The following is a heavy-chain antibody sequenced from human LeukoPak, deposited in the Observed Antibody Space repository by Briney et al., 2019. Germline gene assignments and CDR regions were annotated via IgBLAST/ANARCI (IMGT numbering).Heavy chain of an antibody. CDR3: ARINYYDSSGFDY. J-gene: IGHJ4*02. CDR1: GFTFSSYW. D-gene: IGHD3-22*01. V-gene: IGHV3-74*01. Sequence: GGSLRLSCAASGFTFSSYWMHWVRQAPGKGLVWVSRINSDGGSTSYADSVKGRFTISRDNAKNTLYLQMNSLRAEDTAVYYCARINYYDSSGFDYWGQGTLVTVSS. CDR2: INSDGGST.